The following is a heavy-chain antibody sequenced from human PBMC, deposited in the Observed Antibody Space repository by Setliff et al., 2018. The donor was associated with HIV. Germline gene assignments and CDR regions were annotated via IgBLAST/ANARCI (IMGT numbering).Heavy chain of an antibody. V-gene: IGHV1-18*04. J-gene: IGHJ6*02. D-gene: IGHD3-10*01. CDR3: SRSGVPPYYYYGMDV. CDR1: GYTFTTYG. Sequence: KVSCKASGYTFTTYGVNWVRQAPGQGLEWMGWINSYNGNTKFAQKFQGRVTMTTDTSTTTAFMELRSLKADDTGIYYCSRSGVPPYYYYGMDVWGQGTTVTVSS. CDR2: INSYNGNT.